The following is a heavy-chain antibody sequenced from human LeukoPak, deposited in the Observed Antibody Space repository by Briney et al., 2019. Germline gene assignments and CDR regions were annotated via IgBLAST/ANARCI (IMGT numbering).Heavy chain of an antibody. CDR3: ARDPRGGFYSYYMDV. CDR2: INTNTGNA. D-gene: IGHD3-16*01. Sequence: ASVKVSCKASGYTFTSYGINWVRQAPGQGLEWVGWINTNTGNATYAQGFTGRFVFSVDTSVTTAYLQINSLKADDTAVYYCARDPRGGFYSYYMDVWGKGTTVTVSS. CDR1: GYTFTSYG. J-gene: IGHJ6*03. V-gene: IGHV7-4-1*02.